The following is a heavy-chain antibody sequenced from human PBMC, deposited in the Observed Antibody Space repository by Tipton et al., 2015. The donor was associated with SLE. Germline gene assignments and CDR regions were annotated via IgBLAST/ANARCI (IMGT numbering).Heavy chain of an antibody. CDR3: ARRTVQGSFLDF. V-gene: IGHV5-51*03. CDR1: GYRFIAYW. D-gene: IGHD1-1*01. Sequence: QSGAEVKKPGESLKISCEGSGYRFIAYWIAWVRQMPGKGLEWMGMIYPPDSDARYSPSFQGQVTLSVDKSTTTAYLQWTSLKASDSAMYYCARRTVQGSFLDFWGQGTLLTVSS. J-gene: IGHJ4*02. CDR2: IYPPDSDA.